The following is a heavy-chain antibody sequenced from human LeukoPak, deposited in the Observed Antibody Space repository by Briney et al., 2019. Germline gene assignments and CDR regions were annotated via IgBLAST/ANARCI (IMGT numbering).Heavy chain of an antibody. D-gene: IGHD5-18*01. CDR1: GGSISSGSYY. CDR2: IYTSGST. V-gene: IGHV4-61*02. Sequence: SQTLSLTCIVSGGSISSGSYYWSWIRQPAGKGLEWIGRIYTSGSTNYNPSLKSRVTISVDTSKNQFSLKLSSVTAADTAVYYCAGTAMPKGPYCFDYWGQGTLVTVSS. J-gene: IGHJ4*02. CDR3: AGTAMPKGPYCFDY.